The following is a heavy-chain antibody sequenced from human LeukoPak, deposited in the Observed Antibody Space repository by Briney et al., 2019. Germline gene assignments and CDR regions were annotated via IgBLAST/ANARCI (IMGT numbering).Heavy chain of an antibody. CDR1: GGSFSGYY. CDR3: ARLGGGAAGYLDY. CDR2: IYTSGST. D-gene: IGHD1-26*01. J-gene: IGHJ4*02. V-gene: IGHV4-59*10. Sequence: PSETLSLTCAVYGGSFSGYYWSWIRQPAGKGLEWIGRIYTSGSTNYNPSLKSRVTMSVDTSKNQFSLKLSSVTAADTAVYYCARLGGGAAGYLDYWGQGTLVTVSS.